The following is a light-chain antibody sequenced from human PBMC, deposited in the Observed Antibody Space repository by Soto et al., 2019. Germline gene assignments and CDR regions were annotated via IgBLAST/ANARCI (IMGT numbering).Light chain of an antibody. CDR1: SSDVGGYNY. V-gene: IGLV2-11*01. CDR3: CSYAGSYTSPFV. J-gene: IGLJ1*01. Sequence: LTQPRSVSGSPGQSVTISCTGTSSDVGGYNYVSWYQQHPGKAPKLMIYDVSKRPSGVPDRFSGSKSGNTASLTISGLQADDEADYYCCSYAGSYTSPFVFVTGTKVTVL. CDR2: DVS.